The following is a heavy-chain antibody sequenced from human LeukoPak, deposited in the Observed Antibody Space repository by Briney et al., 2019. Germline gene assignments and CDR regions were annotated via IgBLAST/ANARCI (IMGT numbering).Heavy chain of an antibody. Sequence: ASVKVSCKASGYTFTSYGISWVRQAPGQGLEWMGWISAYHGNTNYAQNLQGRVTMTTDTTTSTVYMELSSLRSEDTAVYYCAREASLATTVVTGFDYWGQGTLVTVSS. CDR1: GYTFTSYG. D-gene: IGHD4-23*01. CDR3: AREASLATTVVTGFDY. CDR2: ISAYHGNT. J-gene: IGHJ4*02. V-gene: IGHV1-18*01.